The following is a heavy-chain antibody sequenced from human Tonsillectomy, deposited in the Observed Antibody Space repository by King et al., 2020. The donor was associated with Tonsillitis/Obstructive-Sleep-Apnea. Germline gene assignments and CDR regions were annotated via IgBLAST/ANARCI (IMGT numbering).Heavy chain of an antibody. CDR3: AGEDRGDSDRYGFYYYYMDV. J-gene: IGHJ6*03. CDR2: IYYNGST. D-gene: IGHD5-18*01. V-gene: IGHV4-59*01. Sequence: VQLQESGPGLVKPSETLSLTCTVSGGSISSYYWSWIRQPPGKGLEWIGYIYYNGSTNYNPSLKSRVTISVDTSKNQFSLKLSSVTAADTAVYYCAGEDRGDSDRYGFYYYYMDVWGKGTTVTVSS. CDR1: GGSISSYY.